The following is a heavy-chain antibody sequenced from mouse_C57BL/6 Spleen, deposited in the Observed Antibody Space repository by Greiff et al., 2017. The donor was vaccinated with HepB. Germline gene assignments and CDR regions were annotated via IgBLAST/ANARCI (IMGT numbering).Heavy chain of an antibody. D-gene: IGHD2-4*01. V-gene: IGHV5-17*01. Sequence: DVHLVESGGGLVKPGGSLKLSCAASGFTFSDYGMHWVRQAPEKGLEWVAYISSGSSTIYYADTVKGRFTISRDNAKNTLFLQMTSLRSEDTAMYYCATGYDYDGFAYWGQGTLVTVSA. CDR2: ISSGSSTI. CDR3: ATGYDYDGFAY. J-gene: IGHJ3*01. CDR1: GFTFSDYG.